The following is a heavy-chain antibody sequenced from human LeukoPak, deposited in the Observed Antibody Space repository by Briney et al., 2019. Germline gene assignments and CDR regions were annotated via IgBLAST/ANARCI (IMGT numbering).Heavy chain of an antibody. Sequence: PSETLSLTCTVSGGSISSYYWSWIRQPPGKGLEWTGYIYYSGSTNYNPSLKSRVTISVDTSKNQFSLKLSSVTAADTAVYYCAGGFGEFPFDYWGQGTLVTVSS. CDR2: IYYSGST. D-gene: IGHD3-10*01. CDR1: GGSISSYY. CDR3: AGGFGEFPFDY. V-gene: IGHV4-59*08. J-gene: IGHJ4*02.